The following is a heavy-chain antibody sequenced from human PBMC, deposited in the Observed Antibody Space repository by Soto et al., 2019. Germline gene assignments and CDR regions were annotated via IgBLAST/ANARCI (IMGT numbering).Heavy chain of an antibody. Sequence: GGSLRLSCAASGFTFSSYAMSWVRQAPGKGLEWVSAISGSGGSTYYADSVKGRFTISRDNSKNTLYLQMNSLRAEDTAVYYCAKDPGDCSGGSCFIDIRWFDPWGQGTLVTVSS. D-gene: IGHD2-15*01. CDR3: AKDPGDCSGGSCFIDIRWFDP. CDR2: ISGSGGST. J-gene: IGHJ5*02. V-gene: IGHV3-23*01. CDR1: GFTFSSYA.